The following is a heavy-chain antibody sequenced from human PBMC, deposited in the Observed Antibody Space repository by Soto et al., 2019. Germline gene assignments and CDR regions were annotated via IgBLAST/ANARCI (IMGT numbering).Heavy chain of an antibody. CDR3: ATAWGAPYSGSPLSEFDP. J-gene: IGHJ5*02. V-gene: IGHV3-23*01. CDR2: ISGSGGST. CDR1: GFTFSSYA. D-gene: IGHD1-26*01. Sequence: PGGSLRLSCAASGFTFSSYAMSWVRQAPGKGLEWVSAISGSGGSTYYADSVKGRFTISRDNSKNTLYLQMNSLRAEDTAVYYCATAWGAPYSGSPLSEFDPWGQGTLVTVSS.